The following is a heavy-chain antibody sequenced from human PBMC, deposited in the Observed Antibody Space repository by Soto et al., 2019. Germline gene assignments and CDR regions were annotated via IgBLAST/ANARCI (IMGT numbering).Heavy chain of an antibody. CDR2: INPSGGST. J-gene: IGHJ6*04. V-gene: IGHV1-46*01. D-gene: IGHD6-19*01. CDR1: GYTFTSYY. CDR3: ARAPIAVAGPTCYLYYGMDV. Sequence: ASVKVSCKASGYTFTSYYMHWVRQAPGQGLEWMGIINPSGGSTSYAQKFQGRVTMTRDTSTSTVYMELSSLRSEDTAVYYCARAPIAVAGPTCYLYYGMDVWGKGTTVTVST.